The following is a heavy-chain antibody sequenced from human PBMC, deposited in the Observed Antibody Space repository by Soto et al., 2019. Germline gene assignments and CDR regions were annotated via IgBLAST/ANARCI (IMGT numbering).Heavy chain of an antibody. CDR2: IYPGDSDT. Sequence: GESRKVPWKGSGDSFTSYWLGWGRQMPGKGLEWMGIIYPGDSDTRYSPSFQGQVTISAGKSISTAYLQWSSLKASDTAMYYCASTPYSSSWYWGFPYYGMAVWGQGTTVTVSS. D-gene: IGHD6-13*01. V-gene: IGHV5-51*01. CDR3: ASTPYSSSWYWGFPYYGMAV. J-gene: IGHJ6*02. CDR1: GDSFTSYW.